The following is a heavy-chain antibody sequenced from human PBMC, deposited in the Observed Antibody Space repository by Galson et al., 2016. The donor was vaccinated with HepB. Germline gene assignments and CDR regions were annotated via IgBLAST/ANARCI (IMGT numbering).Heavy chain of an antibody. Sequence: QSGADVKKPGESLKISCEGSEYRFTAYWIAWVRQMPGKGLEWMASIYPGDSDTRYSPSFQGQVTISTEQSISTAYLQWSSMKAPDTATYYCARRYGSGSFSTQWYCNLWGRGTLVTVSS. CDR3: ARRYGSGSFSTQWYCNL. D-gene: IGHD3-10*01. J-gene: IGHJ2*01. CDR2: IYPGDSDT. CDR1: EYRFTAYW. V-gene: IGHV5-51*01.